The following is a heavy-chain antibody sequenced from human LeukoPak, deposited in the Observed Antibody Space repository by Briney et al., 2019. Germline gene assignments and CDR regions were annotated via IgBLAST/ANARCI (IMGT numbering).Heavy chain of an antibody. CDR2: IIPILGRA. CDR3: GGGGDYGDYFFS. V-gene: IGHV1-69*04. D-gene: IGHD3-16*01. J-gene: IGHJ4*02. CDR1: GCTFSSYS. Sequence: GASVKVSCKASGCTFSSYSIRWVRQAPGQGLEWMGRIIPILGRANYAQKFQGRVTMTADKSTSTAYMELSSLRSEDTAVYYWGGGGDYGDYFFSWGQRTPVTVSS.